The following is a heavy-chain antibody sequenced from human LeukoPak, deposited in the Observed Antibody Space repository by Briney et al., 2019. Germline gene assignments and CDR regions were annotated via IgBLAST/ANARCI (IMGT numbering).Heavy chain of an antibody. CDR2: IDAGGGDT. V-gene: IGHV3-23*01. CDR3: GRPTRYWLVRGDGVDV. D-gene: IGHD6-19*01. CDR1: GFTFSSYA. J-gene: IGHJ6*02. Sequence: GGSLRLSCAASGFTFSSYAMTWVRQAPGKGLEWVASIDAGGGDTYHSDSVKGRFTISRDNSMNTLYLQMNSLRADDTAVYYCGRPTRYWLVRGDGVDVWGQGTTVTVSS.